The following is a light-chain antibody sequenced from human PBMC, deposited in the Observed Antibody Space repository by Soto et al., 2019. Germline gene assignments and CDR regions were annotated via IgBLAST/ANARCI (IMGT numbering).Light chain of an antibody. CDR2: AAS. CDR3: QKYNSAPLT. V-gene: IGKV1-27*01. J-gene: IGKJ2*01. CDR1: QGISSY. Sequence: DIQMTQSPSSLSASVGDRVTITCRASQGISSYLAWYQQKPGNVPKLLIYAASTLQSGVPSRFSGSGSGTDFTLTISSLQPEDVATYYCQKYNSAPLTFGQGTKLEIK.